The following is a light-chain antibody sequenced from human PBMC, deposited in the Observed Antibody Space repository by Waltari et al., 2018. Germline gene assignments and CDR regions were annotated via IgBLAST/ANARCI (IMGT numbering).Light chain of an antibody. J-gene: IGLJ2*01. CDR1: SGTIASNH. V-gene: IGLV6-57*03. Sequence: NFMLTQPHSVSDSPGKTVTISCPRSSGTIASNHVQWYQRRPGSVPTTVIYEDNQRPSGVPDRFSGSIDSSSNSASLTISGLQTEDEADYYCQSHDANHYVVFGGGTKVTVL. CDR2: EDN. CDR3: QSHDANHYVV.